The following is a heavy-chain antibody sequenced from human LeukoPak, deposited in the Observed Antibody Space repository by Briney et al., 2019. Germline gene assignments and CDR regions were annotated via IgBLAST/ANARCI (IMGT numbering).Heavy chain of an antibody. D-gene: IGHD6-19*01. CDR3: ARDSLAVAGTWDY. CDR1: GFTFSSYG. CDR2: IRYDGSNK. Sequence: PGGSLRLSCAASGFTFSSYGMHWVRQAPGKGLEWVAFIRYDGSNKYYADSVKGRFTISRDNAKNSLYLQMNSLRAEDTAVYYCARDSLAVAGTWDYWGQGTLVTVSS. V-gene: IGHV3-30*02. J-gene: IGHJ4*02.